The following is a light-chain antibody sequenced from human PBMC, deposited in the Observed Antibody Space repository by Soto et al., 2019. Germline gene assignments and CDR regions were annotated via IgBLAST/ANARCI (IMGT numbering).Light chain of an antibody. CDR3: QQYDDWPIT. J-gene: IGKJ5*01. V-gene: IGKV3-15*01. Sequence: EIVMTQSPATLSVSPGDTATLSCRARQSVSSYLAWYQEKPGRAPRLLIHESSIRAAGIPPRISGSGSGTDVTLTISSLQSEDSAIYDCQQYDDWPITFGQGTRLEIK. CDR1: QSVSSY. CDR2: ESS.